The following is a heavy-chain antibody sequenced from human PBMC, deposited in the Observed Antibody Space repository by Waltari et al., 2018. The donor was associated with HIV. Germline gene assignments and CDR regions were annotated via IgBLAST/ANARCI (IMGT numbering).Heavy chain of an antibody. V-gene: IGHV1-8*01. J-gene: IGHJ4*02. D-gene: IGHD6-13*01. CDR1: GYTFTSYD. CDR2: MNTNSGNT. Sequence: QVQLVQSGAEVKKPGASVKVSCKASGYTFTSYDINWVRQATGQGLEWMGWMNTNSGNTGYAQKFQGRVTMTRNTSISTAYMELSSLRSEDTAVYYCIRSSSWYWHFDYWGQGTLVTVSS. CDR3: IRSSSWYWHFDY.